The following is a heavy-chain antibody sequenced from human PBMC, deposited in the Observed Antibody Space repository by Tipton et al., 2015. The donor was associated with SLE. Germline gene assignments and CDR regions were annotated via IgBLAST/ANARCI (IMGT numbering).Heavy chain of an antibody. CDR2: IYSSGTT. J-gene: IGHJ4*02. CDR3: ARLNDSGLFFDS. D-gene: IGHD4-17*01. Sequence: TLSLTCTVSGDSISSRNYLWGWIRPPPGKGLEWLGIIYSSGTTYYNPSLKSRVTISLDTSKNQFSLRLSSVTAADTAVYYCARLNDSGLFFDSWGQGTLVTVSS. V-gene: IGHV4-39*07. CDR1: GDSISSRNYL.